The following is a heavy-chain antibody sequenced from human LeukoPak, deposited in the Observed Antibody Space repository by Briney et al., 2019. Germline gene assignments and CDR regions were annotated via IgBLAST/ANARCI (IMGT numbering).Heavy chain of an antibody. J-gene: IGHJ4*02. V-gene: IGHV3-23*01. CDR1: GFTFSSYA. CDR2: ISGSGGST. D-gene: IGHD2-2*01. CDR3: AKVDCSSTSCHFDY. Sequence: PGGSLRLSCAASGFTFSSYAMSWVRRAPGKGLEWVSAISGSGGSTYYADSVKGRFTISRDNSKNTLYLQMNSLRAEDTAVYYCAKVDCSSTSCHFDYWGQGTLVTVSS.